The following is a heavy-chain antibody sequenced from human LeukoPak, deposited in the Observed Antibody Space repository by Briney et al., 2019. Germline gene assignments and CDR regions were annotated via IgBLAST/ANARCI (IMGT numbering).Heavy chain of an antibody. CDR3: AELGITMIGGV. V-gene: IGHV3-48*01. CDR2: ISSSSSTI. D-gene: IGHD3-10*02. J-gene: IGHJ6*04. CDR1: GFTFSSYS. Sequence: GGTLRLSCAASGFTFSSYSMNWVRQAPGKGLEGVSYISSSSSTIYYADSVKGRFTISRDNAKNSLYLQMNSLRAEDTAVYYCAELGITMIGGVWGKGTTVTISS.